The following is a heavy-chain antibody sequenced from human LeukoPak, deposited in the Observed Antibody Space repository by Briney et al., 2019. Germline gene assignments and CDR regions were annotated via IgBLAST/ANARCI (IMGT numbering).Heavy chain of an antibody. Sequence: GASVKVSCKASGYTFTGYYMHWVRQAPGQGLEWMGRINPNSGGTNYAQKFQGRVTMTRDTSISTAYMELSRLRSDDTAVYYCARAESGWYNWFDPWGQGTLVTVSP. J-gene: IGHJ5*02. CDR1: GYTFTGYY. CDR2: INPNSGGT. V-gene: IGHV1-2*06. D-gene: IGHD6-19*01. CDR3: ARAESGWYNWFDP.